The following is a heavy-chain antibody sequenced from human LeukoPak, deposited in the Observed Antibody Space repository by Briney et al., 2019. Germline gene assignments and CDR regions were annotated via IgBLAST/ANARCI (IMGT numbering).Heavy chain of an antibody. CDR1: GFTVSSNY. D-gene: IGHD3-22*01. CDR2: IYSGGST. J-gene: IGHJ3*02. CDR3: ARVTYYYDSSGYYSDAFDI. V-gene: IGHV3-53*01. Sequence: GGSLRLSCAASGFTVSSNYMSWVRQAPGKGLEGVSVIYSGGSTYYADSVKGRFTISRDNSKSTLYLQMNSLRAEDTAVYYCARVTYYYDSSGYYSDAFDIWGQGTMVTVSS.